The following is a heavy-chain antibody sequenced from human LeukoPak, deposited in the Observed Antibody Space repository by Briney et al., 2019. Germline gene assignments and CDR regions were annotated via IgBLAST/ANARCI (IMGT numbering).Heavy chain of an antibody. J-gene: IGHJ2*01. Sequence: SDTLSLTCAVSGDSISSNIWWGWIRQPPGKGLEWIGYIYNTGSTFYNPSLRSRVTMSVDTANNLFSLKLSSVTAVDTALYYCASASKEYDSSGLGPIYWYFDLWGRGTLVTVSS. CDR2: IYNTGST. CDR1: GDSISSNIW. D-gene: IGHD3-22*01. V-gene: IGHV4-28*01. CDR3: ASASKEYDSSGLGPIYWYFDL.